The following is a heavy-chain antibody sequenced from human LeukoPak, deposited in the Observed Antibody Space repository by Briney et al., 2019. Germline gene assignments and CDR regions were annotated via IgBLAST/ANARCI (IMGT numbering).Heavy chain of an antibody. V-gene: IGHV3-48*04. CDR3: ARDSRAAAGTRVPY. J-gene: IGHJ4*02. D-gene: IGHD6-13*01. CDR1: GFTFSRYS. Sequence: GGSLRLSCAASGFTFSRYSMNWVRQAPGKGLEWVSYILSSSSTIYCADSVMGRFTISRDNAKNSLYLQMNSLRAEDTAVYYCARDSRAAAGTRVPYWGQGTLVTVSS. CDR2: ILSSSSTI.